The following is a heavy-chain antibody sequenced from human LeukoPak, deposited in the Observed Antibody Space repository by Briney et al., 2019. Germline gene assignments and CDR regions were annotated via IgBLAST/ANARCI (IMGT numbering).Heavy chain of an antibody. CDR3: AKASHYDDSGYQYYFDY. Sequence: GGSLRLSCAASGFTFSSYAMSWVRQAPGKGLNWVSAISGSGGSTYYADSVKGRFTISRDNSKNTLYLQVNSLRVEDTAVYYCAKASHYDDSGYQYYFDYWGQGTLVTVSS. CDR2: ISGSGGST. J-gene: IGHJ4*02. D-gene: IGHD3-22*01. CDR1: GFTFSSYA. V-gene: IGHV3-23*01.